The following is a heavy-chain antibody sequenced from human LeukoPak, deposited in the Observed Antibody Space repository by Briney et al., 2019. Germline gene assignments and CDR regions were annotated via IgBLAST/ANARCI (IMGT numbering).Heavy chain of an antibody. CDR3: AREGYYDILTGPTLFDY. CDR2: INPSGGST. D-gene: IGHD3-9*01. CDR1: EYTFTSYY. J-gene: IGHJ4*02. V-gene: IGHV1-46*01. Sequence: GASVKVSCKASEYTFTSYYMHWVRQAPGQGLEWMGIINPSGGSTSYAQKFQGRVTMTRDMSTSTVYMELSSLRSEDTAVYYCAREGYYDILTGPTLFDYWGQGTLVTVSS.